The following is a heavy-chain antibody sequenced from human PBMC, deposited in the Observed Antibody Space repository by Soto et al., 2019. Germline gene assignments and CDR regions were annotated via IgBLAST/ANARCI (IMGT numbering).Heavy chain of an antibody. D-gene: IGHD6-13*01. CDR1: EFTFRNYG. J-gene: IGHJ4*02. V-gene: IGHV3-33*01. CDR2: IWYDGSNK. CDR3: VRYVIPAWVYSNRCSYFAH. Sequence: WGSMRLCWAASEFTFRNYGVHCVRQAQGKGLEWVAVIWYDGSNKYYADSVKGRFTVSRDNSKNTLYLQMNSLRAEDTAVYYCVRYVIPAWVYSNRCSYFAHRRKGTLVTVSS.